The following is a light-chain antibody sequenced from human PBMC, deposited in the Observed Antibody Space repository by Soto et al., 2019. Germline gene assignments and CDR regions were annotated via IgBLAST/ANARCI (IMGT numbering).Light chain of an antibody. CDR2: DIN. V-gene: IGLV2-11*01. CDR1: SSDVGGYNY. J-gene: IGLJ2*01. Sequence: QSVLTQPRSVSGSSGQSVTISCTGTSSDVGGYNYVSWYQQHPDKAPKFIIYDINKRPSGVPDRFSGSRSGNTASLTISGLQPEDEADYYCCSYAGSYTGVFGGGTKLTVL. CDR3: CSYAGSYTGV.